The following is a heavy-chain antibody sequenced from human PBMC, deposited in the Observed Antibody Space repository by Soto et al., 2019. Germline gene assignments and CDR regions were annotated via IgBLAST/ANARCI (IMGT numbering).Heavy chain of an antibody. CDR2: INHSGST. CDR3: ARGQIAAAGDFDY. V-gene: IGHV4-34*01. Sequence: QVQLQQWGAGLLKPSETLSLTCAVYGGSFSGYYWSWIRQPPGKGLEWIGEINHSGSTNYNPSLKSRSTISVDTSKNQFSLKLSSVIAADSAVFYCARGQIAAAGDFDYWGQGTLVTVSS. J-gene: IGHJ4*02. D-gene: IGHD6-13*01. CDR1: GGSFSGYY.